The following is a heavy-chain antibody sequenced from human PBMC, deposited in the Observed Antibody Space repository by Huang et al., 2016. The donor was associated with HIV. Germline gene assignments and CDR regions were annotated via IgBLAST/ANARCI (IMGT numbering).Heavy chain of an antibody. CDR1: GYSFDKYW. D-gene: IGHD2-21*02. CDR2: SYPIDTEP. V-gene: IGHV5-51*01. J-gene: IGHJ4*02. Sequence: EVQMVQSGAEVKKPGESVKISCKGYGYSFDKYWIAWVRQMPGKGLEWVATSYPIDTEPLISPSFQGRVTISADKSSNTAYLQLSSLKDSDTAMYYCARQGVVTALGFWGQGTLVTVSS. CDR3: ARQGVVTALGF.